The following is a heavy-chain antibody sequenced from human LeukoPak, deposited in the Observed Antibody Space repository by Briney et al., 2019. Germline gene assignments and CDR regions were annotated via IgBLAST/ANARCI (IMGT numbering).Heavy chain of an antibody. V-gene: IGHV3-15*01. CDR3: TTDEDWKYARKDV. D-gene: IGHD1-7*01. J-gene: IGHJ6*02. CDR1: GFTFSNAW. Sequence: PGGSLRLSCAASGFTFSNAWMRWVRQVPGKGLEWVGQILSKIDGGTTDYAAPVKGRFTIARDDSESMLYLQMNSLKIEETAVYYCTTDEDWKYARKDVWGQGATVTVSS. CDR2: ILSKIDGGTT.